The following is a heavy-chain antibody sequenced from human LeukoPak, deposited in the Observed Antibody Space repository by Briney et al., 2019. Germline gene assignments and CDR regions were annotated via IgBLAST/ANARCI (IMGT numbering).Heavy chain of an antibody. J-gene: IGHJ4*02. CDR1: GFTFSSYD. V-gene: IGHV3-13*01. D-gene: IGHD3-10*01. CDR2: IGTAGEI. Sequence: GGSLRLSCAASGFTFSSYDIHWVRQATGKGLEWVSGIGTAGEIYYPGSVKGRFTISRENAKNSLYLQMNSLRAGDTAVYYCAKEIDNRYHYGSGKDYWGQGTLVTVSS. CDR3: AKEIDNRYHYGSGKDY.